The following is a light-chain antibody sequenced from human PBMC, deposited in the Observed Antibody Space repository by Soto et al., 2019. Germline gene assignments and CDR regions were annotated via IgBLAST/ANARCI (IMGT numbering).Light chain of an antibody. V-gene: IGLV2-11*01. CDR1: GSDVGTYDF. CDR2: DVS. Sequence: QSVLTQPRSVSGSPGQSVTISCTGTGSDVGTYDFVSWYQQHPGKAPRLMIFDVSERPSGVPDRLSGSKSGNTASLTISGLQAEDEADYYCCLYAVTFYVFGTGTKVTVL. J-gene: IGLJ1*01. CDR3: CLYAVTFYV.